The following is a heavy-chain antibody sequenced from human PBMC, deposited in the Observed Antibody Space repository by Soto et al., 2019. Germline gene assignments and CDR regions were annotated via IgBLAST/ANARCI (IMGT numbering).Heavy chain of an antibody. CDR3: ARVMTIGAFDI. Sequence: QVQLAQSGAEVKKPESSVKVSCKASGGTFSSDTISWVRQAPGQGLEWMGRITPIYDIANYPLKFQGRVTITADKSATTAYMELTSLKSEDTAVYFCARVMTIGAFDIWGQGTVVAVSS. J-gene: IGHJ3*02. D-gene: IGHD3-16*01. CDR1: GGTFSSDT. V-gene: IGHV1-69*02. CDR2: ITPIYDIA.